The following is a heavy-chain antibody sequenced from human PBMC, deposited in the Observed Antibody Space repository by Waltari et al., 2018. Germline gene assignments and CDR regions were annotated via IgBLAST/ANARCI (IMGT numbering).Heavy chain of an antibody. CDR2: IKQDGSEK. CDR3: ARDSRNSGGDFDY. D-gene: IGHD6-19*01. Sequence: EVQLVESGGGLVQPGGSLSLSCAASGFTFSSSWMSWVPQAPGKGLEWVANIKQDGSEKYYVDSVKGRFTISRDNAKNSLYLQMNSLRAEDTAVYYCARDSRNSGGDFDYWGQGTLVTVSS. CDR1: GFTFSSSW. J-gene: IGHJ4*02. V-gene: IGHV3-7*01.